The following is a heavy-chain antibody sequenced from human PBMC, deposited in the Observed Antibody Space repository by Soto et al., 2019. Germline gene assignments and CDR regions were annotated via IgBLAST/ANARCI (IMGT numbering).Heavy chain of an antibody. CDR1: GYTFTSYG. D-gene: IGHD2-2*01. V-gene: IGHV1-18*01. CDR3: ARDLPRYCSSTSCYAPDY. CDR2: ISAYNGNT. Sequence: GASVKVSCKASGYTFTSYGISWVRQAPGQGLEWMGWISAYNGNTNYAQKLQGRVTMTTDTSTSTAYMELRSLRAEDTAVYYCARDLPRYCSSTSCYAPDYWGQGTLVTVSS. J-gene: IGHJ4*02.